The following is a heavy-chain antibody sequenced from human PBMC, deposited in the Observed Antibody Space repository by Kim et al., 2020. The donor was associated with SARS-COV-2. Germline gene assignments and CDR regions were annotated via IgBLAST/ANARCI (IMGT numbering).Heavy chain of an antibody. CDR3: ASNAGEWEPFDY. CDR1: GGTFSSYA. V-gene: IGHV1-69*13. D-gene: IGHD1-26*01. Sequence: SVKVSCKASGGTFSSYAISWVRQAPGQGLEWMGGIIPIFGTANYAQKFQGRVTITADESTSTAYMELSSLRSEDTAVYYCASNAGEWEPFDYWGQGTLVTVSS. J-gene: IGHJ4*02. CDR2: IIPIFGTA.